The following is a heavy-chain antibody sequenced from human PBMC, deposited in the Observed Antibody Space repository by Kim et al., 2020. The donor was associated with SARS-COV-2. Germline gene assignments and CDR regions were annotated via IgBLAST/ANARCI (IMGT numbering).Heavy chain of an antibody. CDR2: ISSDGSFT. Sequence: GGSLRLSCEGSGFTFSHYWMPWVRQAPGKGLEWVSRISSDGSFTGYADSVNGRVTIARDNAKHTLYLQMNSLRAEDTAVYYCAHFGFAWRLSLWGQGTLVTVSS. J-gene: IGHJ4*02. CDR1: GFTFSHYW. D-gene: IGHD3-9*01. V-gene: IGHV3-74*01. CDR3: AHFGFAWRLSL.